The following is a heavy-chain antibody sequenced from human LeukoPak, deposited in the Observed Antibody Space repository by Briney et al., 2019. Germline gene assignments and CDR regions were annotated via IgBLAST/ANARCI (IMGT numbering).Heavy chain of an antibody. Sequence: PSETLSLTCTVSGGSISSSSYYWRWIRQPPGKGLEWIGTIHHSGITHYNPSVESRITISIDTSRNRFSLQLRSVTAADTAMYFCATLEVVRGYDFDYWGQGILVTASS. CDR1: GGSISSSSYY. CDR2: IHHSGIT. J-gene: IGHJ4*02. V-gene: IGHV4-39*01. CDR3: ATLEVVRGYDFDY. D-gene: IGHD5-12*01.